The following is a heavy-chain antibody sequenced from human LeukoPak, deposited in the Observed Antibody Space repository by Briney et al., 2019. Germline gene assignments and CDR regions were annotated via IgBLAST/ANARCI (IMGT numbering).Heavy chain of an antibody. V-gene: IGHV1-3*01. CDR2: INDGDGDT. Sequence: GASVKVSCKTSGYSFTNYAMHWVRQAPGQRFEWMGWINDGDGDTKYSQKFQGRLTITRDTSATTAYMVLSSLRSADTAVYFCARDGLYCTNGVCSSDIWGQGTLVTVSS. CDR3: ARDGLYCTNGVCSSDI. D-gene: IGHD2-8*01. CDR1: GYSFTNYA. J-gene: IGHJ3*02.